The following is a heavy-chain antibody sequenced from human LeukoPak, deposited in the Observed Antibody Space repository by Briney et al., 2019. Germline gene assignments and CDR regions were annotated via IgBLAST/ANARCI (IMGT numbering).Heavy chain of an antibody. CDR1: GGSISSGDYS. CDR2: IYHSGGT. V-gene: IGHV4-30-2*01. J-gene: IGHJ4*02. CDR3: ARDLLWFGEAYFDY. Sequence: PSETLSLTCAVSGGSISSGDYSWSWIRQPPGKGLEWIGHIYHSGGTYYNPSLKSRVTISMDRSKNQFSLKLSSVTAADTAVYYCARDLLWFGEAYFDYWGQGTLVTVSS. D-gene: IGHD3-10*01.